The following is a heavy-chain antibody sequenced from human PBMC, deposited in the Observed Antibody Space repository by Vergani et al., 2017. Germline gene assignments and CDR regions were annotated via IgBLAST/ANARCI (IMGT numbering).Heavy chain of an antibody. J-gene: IGHJ4*02. CDR2: ISSSSSYI. Sequence: EVQLVESGGGLVKPGGSLRLSCAASGFTFSSYSMNWVRQAPGKGLEWVSSISSSSSYIYYVDSVKGRFTISRDNAKNSLYLQMNSLRAEDTAVYYCARDAITNYGSDDYWGQGTLVTVSS. CDR3: ARDAITNYGSDDY. D-gene: IGHD3-10*01. V-gene: IGHV3-21*01. CDR1: GFTFSSYS.